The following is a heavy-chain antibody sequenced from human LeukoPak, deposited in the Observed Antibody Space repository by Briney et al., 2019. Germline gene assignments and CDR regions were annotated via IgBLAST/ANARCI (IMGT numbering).Heavy chain of an antibody. J-gene: IGHJ4*02. CDR3: ARGREGVDY. D-gene: IGHD1-26*01. CDR1: GGSISSHY. CDR2: IYYSGST. Sequence: SETLSLTCTVSGGSISSHYWSWIRQPPGKGLEWIGYIYYSGSTNYNPSLKSRVTISVDTSKNQSSVKLSSVTAADTAVYYCARGREGVDYWGQGTLVTVSS. V-gene: IGHV4-59*11.